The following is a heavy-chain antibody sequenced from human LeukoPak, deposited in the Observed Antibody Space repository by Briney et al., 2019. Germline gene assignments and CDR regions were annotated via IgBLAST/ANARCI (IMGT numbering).Heavy chain of an antibody. Sequence: PGGSLRLSCAASGFTFGDYYMSWIRQAPGKGLEWVSYISSSSSYTNYADSVKGRFTISRDNAKNSLYLQMNSLRAEDTAVYYCARVGRGTGGAFDIWGQGTMVTVSS. CDR1: GFTFGDYY. D-gene: IGHD2-15*01. J-gene: IGHJ3*02. V-gene: IGHV3-11*06. CDR3: ARVGRGTGGAFDI. CDR2: ISSSSSYT.